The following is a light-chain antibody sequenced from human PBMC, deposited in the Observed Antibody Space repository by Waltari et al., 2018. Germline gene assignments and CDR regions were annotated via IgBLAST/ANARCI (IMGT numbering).Light chain of an antibody. V-gene: IGKV4-1*01. CDR2: WSS. CDR3: QQYHSVPRT. J-gene: IGKJ1*01. CDR1: QSVLYSSNHNNY. Sequence: DIVMTQSPDSLAVSLGERATINCKSSQSVLYSSNHNNYLAWYQQKPGQPPKLLFYWSSTRESGVPDRFSGSGSGTDFTLTISSLQAEDVAVYYCQQYHSVPRTFGQGTKVEI.